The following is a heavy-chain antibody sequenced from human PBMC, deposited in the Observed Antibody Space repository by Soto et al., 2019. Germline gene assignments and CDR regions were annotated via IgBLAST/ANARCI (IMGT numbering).Heavy chain of an antibody. CDR1: VGSVSSSSYY. Sequence: PSESLSLTCTVSVGSVSSSSYYWGWILQPPGKGLEWIGSIYYSGSTYYNPSLKSRVTISVDTSKNQFSLKLSSVTAADTAVYYCARSQPMELWSNGMDVWGQGTTVTVSS. CDR3: ARSQPMELWSNGMDV. J-gene: IGHJ6*02. CDR2: IYYSGST. V-gene: IGHV4-39*01. D-gene: IGHD5-18*01.